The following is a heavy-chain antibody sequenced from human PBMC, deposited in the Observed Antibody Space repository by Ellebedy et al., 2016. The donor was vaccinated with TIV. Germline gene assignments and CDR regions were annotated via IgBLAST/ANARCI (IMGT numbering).Heavy chain of an antibody. J-gene: IGHJ4*02. V-gene: IGHV4-30-4*01. Sequence: MPSETLSLTCTVSGGSISSGDYYWSWIRQPPGKGLEWIGYIYYGGSTYYNPSLKSRVTLSVDTSKNQLFLKLTSVAAADTAGYYCARSRSTGTTRGLDYWGQGTLVIVSS. CDR1: GGSISSGDYY. D-gene: IGHD1-1*01. CDR3: ARSRSTGTTRGLDY. CDR2: IYYGGST.